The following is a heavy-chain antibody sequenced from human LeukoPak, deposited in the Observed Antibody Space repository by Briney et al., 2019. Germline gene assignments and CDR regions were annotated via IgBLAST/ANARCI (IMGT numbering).Heavy chain of an antibody. V-gene: IGHV1-46*01. CDR2: INPSGGST. D-gene: IGHD3-22*01. CDR1: GYTFTSYY. CDR3: ARGGSPYYYDSSGNLDY. J-gene: IGHJ4*02. Sequence: ASVTVSCKASGYTFTSYYMHWVRQAPGQGLEWMGIINPSGGSTSYAQKFQGRVTMTRDTSTSTVYMELSSLRSEDTAVYYCARGGSPYYYDSSGNLDYWGQGTLVTVSS.